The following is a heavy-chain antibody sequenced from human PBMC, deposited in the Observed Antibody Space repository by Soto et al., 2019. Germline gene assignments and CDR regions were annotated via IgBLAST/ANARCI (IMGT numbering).Heavy chain of an antibody. Sequence: QVQLVQSGAEVKKPGASVKVSCQASGYTFTNYGSTWVRQAPGQGLEWVGWFNAYNGNTKYAQKFHGRVTMTTDTSTSTVYMEMRSLRSDDTAVYFCARGGRAFTHFVESLDVWGKGTTVTVSP. J-gene: IGHJ6*04. CDR1: GYTFTNYG. CDR2: FNAYNGNT. D-gene: IGHD2-15*01. V-gene: IGHV1-18*04. CDR3: ARGGRAFTHFVESLDV.